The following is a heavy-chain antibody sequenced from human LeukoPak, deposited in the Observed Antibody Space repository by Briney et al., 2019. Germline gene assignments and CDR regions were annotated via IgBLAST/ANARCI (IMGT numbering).Heavy chain of an antibody. CDR1: GGSVSSGSYY. V-gene: IGHV4-61*01. CDR2: IYYSGST. J-gene: IGHJ4*02. CDR3: ARSQELLYAVDY. Sequence: PSETLSLTCTVSGGSVSSGSYYWSWIRQPPGKGLEWIGYIYYSGSTNYNPSLKSRVTISVDTSKNQFSLKLSSVTAADTAVYYCARSQELLYAVDYWGQGTLVTVSS. D-gene: IGHD2-2*02.